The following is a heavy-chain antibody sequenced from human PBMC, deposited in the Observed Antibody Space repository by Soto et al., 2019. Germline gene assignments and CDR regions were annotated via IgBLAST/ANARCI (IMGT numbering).Heavy chain of an antibody. D-gene: IGHD3-22*01. CDR3: ARGVDYYDSSGYYYFDY. CDR2: INHSGST. V-gene: IGHV4-34*01. Sequence: QVQLQQWGAGLLKPSETLSLTCAVYGGSFSGYYWSWIRQPPGKGLEWIGEINHSGSTNYNPSLKSRVTISVDPSKNQFSLKLSSVTAADTAVYYCARGVDYYDSSGYYYFDYWGQGTLVTVSS. J-gene: IGHJ4*02. CDR1: GGSFSGYY.